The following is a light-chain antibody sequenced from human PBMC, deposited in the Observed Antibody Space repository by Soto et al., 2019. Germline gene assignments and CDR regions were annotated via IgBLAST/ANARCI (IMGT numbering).Light chain of an antibody. CDR3: CSHADDTTLV. V-gene: IGLV2-23*01. CDR1: NIDVGSYNL. CDR2: EGR. J-gene: IGLJ1*01. Sequence: QSALTQPASVSGSPGQSITISCTGTNIDVGSYNLVSWYQHYPGKAPKLMIYEGRKRPSGVSNRFSGSKSGNTASLTISGLQAEDEADYYCCSHADDTTLVFGTGTKLIVL.